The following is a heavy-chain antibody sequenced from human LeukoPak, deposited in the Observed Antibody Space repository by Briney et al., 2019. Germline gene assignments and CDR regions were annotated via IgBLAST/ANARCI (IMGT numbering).Heavy chain of an antibody. CDR3: VRFMRGTIGGDN. V-gene: IGHV3-7*01. D-gene: IGHD3-16*01. Sequence: GGSLRLSCAASGFTLSSNYMIWVRQAPGKGMEWGANTKEDGGEKYYVDSVKGRFTISRDNAKNSMYMQMNNLKAGDTSIYYCVRFMRGTIGGDNWGQGTLVTVSA. CDR2: TKEDGGEK. CDR1: GFTLSSNY. J-gene: IGHJ4*02.